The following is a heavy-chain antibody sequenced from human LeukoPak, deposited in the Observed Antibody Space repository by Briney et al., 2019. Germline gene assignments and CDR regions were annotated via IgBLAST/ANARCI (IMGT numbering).Heavy chain of an antibody. CDR2: ISGSGGST. V-gene: IGHV3-23*01. J-gene: IGHJ4*02. CDR3: AKGRTNSGSYLLLDY. CDR1: GFTFSSYA. D-gene: IGHD1-26*01. Sequence: GGSLRLSCAASGFTFSSYAMSWVRQAPGKGLEWVSAISGSGGSTYYADSVKGRFTISRDNSKNTLYLQMNSLRAEDTVVYYCAKGRTNSGSYLLLDYWGQGTLVTVSS.